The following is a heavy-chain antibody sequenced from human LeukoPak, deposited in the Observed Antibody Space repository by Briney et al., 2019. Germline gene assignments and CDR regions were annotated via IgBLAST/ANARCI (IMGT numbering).Heavy chain of an antibody. CDR2: ISGSSSTI. J-gene: IGHJ6*02. V-gene: IGHV3-48*01. CDR1: GFTFSSCS. CDR3: AKTSMPLNPLVVAASGYYYYGMDV. D-gene: IGHD2-15*01. Sequence: GGSLRLSCAASGFTFSSCSMNWVRQAPGKGLEWGSYISGSSSTIYYADSVKGRFTISRDNGKNTLYLQMNSLRAEDTAVYYCAKTSMPLNPLVVAASGYYYYGMDVWGQGTTVTVSS.